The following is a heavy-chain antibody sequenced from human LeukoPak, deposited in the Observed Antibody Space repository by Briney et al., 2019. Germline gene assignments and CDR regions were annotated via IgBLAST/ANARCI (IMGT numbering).Heavy chain of an antibody. D-gene: IGHD6-13*01. CDR2: ISSSSSTI. Sequence: GGSLRLSCAASGFTFSSYSMNWVRQAPGKGLEWVSYISSSSSTIYYADSVKGRFTISRDNAKNSLYLQMNSLRAEDTAVYYCARDFRRIAAAGKVGYWGQGTLVTVSS. J-gene: IGHJ4*02. CDR1: GFTFSSYS. CDR3: ARDFRRIAAAGKVGY. V-gene: IGHV3-48*01.